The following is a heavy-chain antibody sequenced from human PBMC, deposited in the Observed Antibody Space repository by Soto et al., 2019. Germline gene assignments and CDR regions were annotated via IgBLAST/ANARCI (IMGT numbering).Heavy chain of an antibody. Sequence: GASVKVSCKASGYTFTSYGISWVRQAPGQGLEWMGWISAYNGNTNYAQKLQGRVTMTTDTSTSTAYMELRSLRSDDTAVYYCARSPYGSGSYRGNRGNNWFDPWAQGTLVTVSS. J-gene: IGHJ5*02. V-gene: IGHV1-18*01. CDR3: ARSPYGSGSYRGNRGNNWFDP. D-gene: IGHD3-10*01. CDR2: ISAYNGNT. CDR1: GYTFTSYG.